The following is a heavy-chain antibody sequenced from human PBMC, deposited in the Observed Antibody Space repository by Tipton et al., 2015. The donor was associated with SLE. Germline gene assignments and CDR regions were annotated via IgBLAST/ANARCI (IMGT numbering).Heavy chain of an antibody. D-gene: IGHD7-27*01. CDR2: INHSGST. J-gene: IGHJ4*02. CDR3: AGGSLTGDFDY. Sequence: TLSLTCAVYGGSFSGYYWSWIRQPPGKGLEWIGEINHSGSTNYNPPLKSRVTISVDTSKNQFSLKLSSVTAADTAVYYCAGGSLTGDFDYWGQGTLVTVSS. V-gene: IGHV4-34*01. CDR1: GGSFSGYY.